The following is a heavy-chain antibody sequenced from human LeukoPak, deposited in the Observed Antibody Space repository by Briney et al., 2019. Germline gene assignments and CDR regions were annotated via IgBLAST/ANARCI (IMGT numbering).Heavy chain of an antibody. Sequence: PSETLSLTCTVSGYSISSGYYWGWIRQPPGKGLEWVSGISGSGRITNYADSVKGRFTISRDNSKNTLYLQMNSLRAEDTAVYYCARSIVGATIGDAFDIWGQGTMVTVSS. D-gene: IGHD1-26*01. CDR3: ARSIVGATIGDAFDI. CDR2: ISGSGRIT. J-gene: IGHJ3*02. V-gene: IGHV3-23*01. CDR1: GYSISSGYY.